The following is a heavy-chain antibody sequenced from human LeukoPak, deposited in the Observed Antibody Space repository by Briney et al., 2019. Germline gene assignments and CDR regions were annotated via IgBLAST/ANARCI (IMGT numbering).Heavy chain of an antibody. D-gene: IGHD3-10*01. Sequence: GGSLRLSCAASGFTFSSYAMHWVRQAPGKGLEWVAVISYDGSNKYYADSVKGRFTISRDNSKNTLYLQMNSLRAEDTAVYYCTGNYYGSGSYADFDYWGQGTLVTVSS. J-gene: IGHJ4*02. CDR3: TGNYYGSGSYADFDY. CDR1: GFTFSSYA. V-gene: IGHV3-30*04. CDR2: ISYDGSNK.